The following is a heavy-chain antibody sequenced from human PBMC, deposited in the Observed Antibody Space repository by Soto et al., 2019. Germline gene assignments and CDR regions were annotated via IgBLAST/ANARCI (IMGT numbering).Heavy chain of an antibody. D-gene: IGHD3-3*01. CDR1: GFIFSDYY. CDR3: ARAWKIEKFGVISMSKGLDV. V-gene: IGHV3-11*01. CDR2: SSNRDRST. Sequence: QVQLVESGVGLGKPGGSLRLSCAASGFIFSDYYMTWIRQAPGKGLEWLSCSSNRDRSTYYADSVKDRFVVSKDNAKNLVYLQMNSLRAEDTAVYFCARAWKIEKFGVISMSKGLDVWGQGTTVTVSS. J-gene: IGHJ6*01.